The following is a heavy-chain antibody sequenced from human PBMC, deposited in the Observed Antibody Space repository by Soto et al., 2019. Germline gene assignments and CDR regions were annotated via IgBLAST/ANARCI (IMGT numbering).Heavy chain of an antibody. CDR3: ARRSSRSSGWPFDY. D-gene: IGHD6-19*01. Sequence: ASVKVSCKTSGYTFTDYFLHWVRLAPGQGPQWMGGINPHSGDTLYAQKFRGRVTLTTDTSMNTAYMELSSLRSEDTAVYYCARRSSRSSGWPFDYWGQGTLVTVSS. V-gene: IGHV1-2*02. J-gene: IGHJ4*02. CDR2: INPHSGDT. CDR1: GYTFTDYF.